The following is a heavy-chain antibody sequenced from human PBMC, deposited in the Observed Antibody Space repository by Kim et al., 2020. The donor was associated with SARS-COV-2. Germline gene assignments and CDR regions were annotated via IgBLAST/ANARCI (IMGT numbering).Heavy chain of an antibody. CDR3: ARAADYDLLTGYYNYFDY. Sequence: SETLSLTCTVSGDSISSSSYYWGWIRQPPGKGLEWIGNIYYSGSTYYNPSLKSRVTISVDTSKNQFSLKLSSVAAADTAVYYCARAADYDLLTGYYNYFDYWGQGTLVTVSS. CDR1: GDSISSSSYY. J-gene: IGHJ4*02. CDR2: IYYSGST. V-gene: IGHV4-39*07. D-gene: IGHD3-9*01.